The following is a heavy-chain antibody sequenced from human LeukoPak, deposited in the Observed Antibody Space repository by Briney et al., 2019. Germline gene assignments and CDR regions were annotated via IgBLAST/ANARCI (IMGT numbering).Heavy chain of an antibody. CDR3: ARDEVGATFDY. D-gene: IGHD1-26*01. V-gene: IGHV3-66*02. Sequence: GGSLRLSCAASGFTVSSNYMSWVRQAPGKGLEWVSVIYSGGSTYYADSVRGRFTISRNNSKNTLYLQMNSLRAEDTAVYYCARDEVGATFDYWGQGTLATVSS. CDR2: IYSGGST. CDR1: GFTVSSNY. J-gene: IGHJ4*02.